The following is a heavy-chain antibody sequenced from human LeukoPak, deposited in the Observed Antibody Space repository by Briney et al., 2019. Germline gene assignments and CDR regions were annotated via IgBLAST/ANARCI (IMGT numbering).Heavy chain of an antibody. J-gene: IGHJ3*02. CDR1: GGSFSGYY. V-gene: IGHV4-34*01. Sequence: PSETLSLTCAVYGGSFSGYYWSWIRQPPGKGLEWIGEINHSGSTNYNPSLKSRVTISVDTSKNQFSLKLSSVTAADTAVYYCARDRGTYYYDSSAPLDAFDIWGQGTMVTVSS. D-gene: IGHD3-22*01. CDR3: ARDRGTYYYDSSAPLDAFDI. CDR2: INHSGST.